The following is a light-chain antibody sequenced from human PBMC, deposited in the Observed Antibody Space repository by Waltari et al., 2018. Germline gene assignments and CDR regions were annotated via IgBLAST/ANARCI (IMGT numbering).Light chain of an antibody. CDR1: SSNIGAGHD. CDR2: DNI. Sequence: QSVLTQPPSVSGAPGQRVTISCPGSSSNIGAGHDVHWYQHLPGSAPKLLIYDNINRPSGVPGRFSGSKSGTSASLAITGLQAEDEADYYCQSYDTSLSALVFGGGTKLTVL. CDR3: QSYDTSLSALV. J-gene: IGLJ3*02. V-gene: IGLV1-40*01.